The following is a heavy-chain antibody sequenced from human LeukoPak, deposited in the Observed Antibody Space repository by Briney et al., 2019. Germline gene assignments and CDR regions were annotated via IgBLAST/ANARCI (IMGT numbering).Heavy chain of an antibody. D-gene: IGHD6-6*01. V-gene: IGHV1-69*06. Sequence: SVKVSCKASGGTFSSYAISWVRQAPGQGLEWMGGIIPIFGTANYAQKFQGRVTITADKSTSTAYMELSSLRSEDTAVYYCAAQSPVAARPSVDYYYYYYMDVWGKGTTVTVSS. CDR1: GGTFSSYA. J-gene: IGHJ6*03. CDR3: AAQSPVAARPSVDYYYYYYMDV. CDR2: IIPIFGTA.